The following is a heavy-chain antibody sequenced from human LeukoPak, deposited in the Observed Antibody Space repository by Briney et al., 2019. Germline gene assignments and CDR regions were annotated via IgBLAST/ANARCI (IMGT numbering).Heavy chain of an antibody. CDR2: IIPIFGTA. CDR3: VGVRLLWFGELGDAFDI. D-gene: IGHD3-10*01. V-gene: IGHV1-69*13. J-gene: IGHJ3*02. Sequence: SVKVSCKASGYTFTSYDSNWVRQATGQGLEWMGGIIPIFGTANYAQKFQGRVTITAEEFTRAAYMELSSLRSEDTAGCDVVGVRLLWFGELGDAFDIWGQGTMVTVSS. CDR1: GYTFTSYD.